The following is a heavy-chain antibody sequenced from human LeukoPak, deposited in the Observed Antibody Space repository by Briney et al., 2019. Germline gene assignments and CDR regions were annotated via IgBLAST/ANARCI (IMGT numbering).Heavy chain of an antibody. CDR1: GFTFSSYA. Sequence: GGSLRLSCAASGFTFSSYAMHWVRQAPGKGLEWVAVISYDGSNKYYADSVKGRFTISRDNAKNSLYLQMNSLRAEDTAVYYCAKESGIQLSQVPHGMDVWGQGTTVTVSS. CDR3: AKESGIQLSQVPHGMDV. V-gene: IGHV3-30*04. J-gene: IGHJ6*02. CDR2: ISYDGSNK. D-gene: IGHD5-18*01.